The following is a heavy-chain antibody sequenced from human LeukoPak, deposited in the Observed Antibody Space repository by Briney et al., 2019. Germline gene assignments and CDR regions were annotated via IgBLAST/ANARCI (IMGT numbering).Heavy chain of an antibody. CDR3: ARGVRYYDSSGYYYLGYYYMGV. CDR1: GGSFSGYY. V-gene: IGHV4-34*01. Sequence: SETLSLNCAVYGGSFSGYYWSWIRQPPGKGLEWIGEINHSGSTNYNPSLKSRVTISVDTSKNQFSLKLSSVTAADTAVYYCARGVRYYDSSGYYYLGYYYMGVWGKGTTVTVSS. J-gene: IGHJ6*03. CDR2: INHSGST. D-gene: IGHD3-22*01.